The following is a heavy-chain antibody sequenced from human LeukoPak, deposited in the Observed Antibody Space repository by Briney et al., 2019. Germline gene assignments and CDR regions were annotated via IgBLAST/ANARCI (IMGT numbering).Heavy chain of an antibody. CDR1: GFTFSSYS. CDR2: ISSSSSTI. CDR3: ASTRYCSGGSCSEGVDY. J-gene: IGHJ4*02. Sequence: GGSLRLSCAASGFTFSSYSMNWVRQAPGKGLEWVSYISSSSSTIYYADSVKGRFTISRDNAKNSLYLQMNSLRAEDTAVYYCASTRYCSGGSCSEGVDYWGQGTLLTVSS. D-gene: IGHD2-15*01. V-gene: IGHV3-48*01.